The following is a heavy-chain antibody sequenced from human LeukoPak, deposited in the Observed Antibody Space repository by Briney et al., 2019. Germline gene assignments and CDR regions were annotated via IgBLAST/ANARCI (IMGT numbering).Heavy chain of an antibody. CDR2: ISYDGSNK. J-gene: IGHJ6*03. Sequence: GGSLRLSCAASGFTFSSYAMSWVRQAPGKGLEWVAVISYDGSNKYYADSVKGRFTISRDNSKNTVYLQMNSLRAEDTAVYYCARDPRNYYSYMDVWAEGPRSPSP. CDR3: ARDPRNYYSYMDV. CDR1: GFTFSSYA. V-gene: IGHV3-30-3*01.